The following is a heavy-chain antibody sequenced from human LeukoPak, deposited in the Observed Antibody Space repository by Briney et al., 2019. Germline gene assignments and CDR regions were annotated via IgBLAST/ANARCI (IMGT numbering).Heavy chain of an antibody. CDR2: IYYSGST. J-gene: IGHJ4*02. Sequence: SETLSLTCTVSGGSISSSSYYWGWIRQPPGKGLEWIGSIYYSGSTYYNPSLKSRVTISVDTSKNQFSLKLSSVTAADTAAYYCARDQSGRGWSFSGYYFDYWGQGTLVTVSS. CDR1: GGSISSSSYY. V-gene: IGHV4-39*07. CDR3: ARDQSGRGWSFSGYYFDY. D-gene: IGHD6-19*01.